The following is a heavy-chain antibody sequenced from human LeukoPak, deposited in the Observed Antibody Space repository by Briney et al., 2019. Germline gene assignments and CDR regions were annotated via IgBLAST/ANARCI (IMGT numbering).Heavy chain of an antibody. D-gene: IGHD1-26*01. CDR1: GFTFSSYA. V-gene: IGHV3-30-3*01. CDR3: ARDQSIAGPTTADY. J-gene: IGHJ4*02. CDR2: ISYDGSNK. Sequence: GGSLRLSCAASGFTFSSYAMHWVRQAPGKGLEWVAVISYDGSNKYYVDSVKGRFTISRDNSKNTLYLQMNSLRAEDTAVYYCARDQSIAGPTTADYWGQGTLVTVSS.